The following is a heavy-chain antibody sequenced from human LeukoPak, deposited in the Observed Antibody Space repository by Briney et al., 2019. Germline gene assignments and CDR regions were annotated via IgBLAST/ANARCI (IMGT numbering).Heavy chain of an antibody. D-gene: IGHD3-22*01. V-gene: IGHV3-33*08. CDR1: GFTFSSYS. CDR2: IWYDGSNK. J-gene: IGHJ4*02. CDR3: ARHYDSSGYYYPWREPPGY. Sequence: PGGSLRLSCAASGFTFSSYSMNWVRQAPGKGLEWVAVIWYDGSNKYYADSVKGRFTISRDNSKNTLYLQMNSLRAEDTAVYYCARHYDSSGYYYPWREPPGYWGQGTLVTVSS.